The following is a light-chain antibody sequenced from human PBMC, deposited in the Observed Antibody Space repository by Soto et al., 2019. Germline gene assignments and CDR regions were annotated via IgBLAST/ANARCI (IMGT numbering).Light chain of an antibody. V-gene: IGLV1-40*01. J-gene: IGLJ3*02. CDR1: SSNIGAGYD. CDR3: QSYDSSLSGV. CDR2: GNS. Sequence: QPVLTQPPSVSGAPGQRVTISCTGSSSNIGAGYDVHWYQQLPGTAPKLLIYGNSNRPSGVPDRFSGSKCGTSASLAITGLQAEDEADYYCQSYDSSLSGVFGGGTKVTVL.